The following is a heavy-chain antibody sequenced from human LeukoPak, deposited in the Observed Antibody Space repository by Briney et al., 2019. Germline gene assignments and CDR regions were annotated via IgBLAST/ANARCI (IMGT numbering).Heavy chain of an antibody. CDR1: GGTFSSYA. Sequence: SVKVSCKASGGTFSSYAISWVRQAPGQGLEWMGGIIPIFGTANYEQKFQGRVTITADKSTSTAYMELSSLRSEDTAVYYCARGLLWVTMVRGVPTEESRYYYSYMDVWGKGTTVTVSS. CDR3: ARGLLWVTMVRGVPTEESRYYYSYMDV. V-gene: IGHV1-69*06. J-gene: IGHJ6*03. CDR2: IIPIFGTA. D-gene: IGHD3-10*01.